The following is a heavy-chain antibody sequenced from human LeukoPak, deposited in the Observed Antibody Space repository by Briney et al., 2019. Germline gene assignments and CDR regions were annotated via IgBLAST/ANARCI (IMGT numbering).Heavy chain of an antibody. CDR3: AKDPQYDFWSGYKDPYYYMDV. CDR1: GFAISTNY. D-gene: IGHD3-3*01. CDR2: FSVGGST. Sequence: GGSLRLSCAASGFAISTNYLGWVRQAPGTGLEWVSVFSVGGSTHYADSVKGRFTISRDNSKNTLYLQMNSLRAEDTAVYYCAKDPQYDFWSGYKDPYYYMDVWGKGTTVTVSS. J-gene: IGHJ6*03. V-gene: IGHV3-53*05.